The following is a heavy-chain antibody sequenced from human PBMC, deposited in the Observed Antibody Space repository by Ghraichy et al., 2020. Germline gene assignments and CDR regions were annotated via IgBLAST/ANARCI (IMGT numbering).Heavy chain of an antibody. J-gene: IGHJ5*02. CDR2: IYHSGST. D-gene: IGHD4-17*01. V-gene: IGHV4-30-2*01. CDR3: AREGAGLFGDYGRVYNWFDP. CDR1: GGSISSGGYS. Sequence: SETLSLTCAVSGGSISSGGYSWSWIRQPPGKGLEWIGYIYHSGSTYYNPSLKSRVTISVDRSKNQFYLKLSSVTAADTAVYYCAREGAGLFGDYGRVYNWFDPWGQGTLVTVSS.